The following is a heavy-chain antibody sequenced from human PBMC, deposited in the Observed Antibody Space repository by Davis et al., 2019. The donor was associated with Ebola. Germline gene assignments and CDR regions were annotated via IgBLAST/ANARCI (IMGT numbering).Heavy chain of an antibody. J-gene: IGHJ4*02. Sequence: GGSLRLSCAASGFTFSTYSMNWVRQAPGKGLEWVSSITSSSSYIYYADSVKGRFTISRDNAKNSLYLQMNSLRAEDTAVYYCARGIKGIVVVVAATPFDYWGQGTLVTVSS. CDR3: ARGIKGIVVVVAATPFDY. V-gene: IGHV3-21*01. CDR1: GFTFSTYS. D-gene: IGHD2-15*01. CDR2: ITSSSSYI.